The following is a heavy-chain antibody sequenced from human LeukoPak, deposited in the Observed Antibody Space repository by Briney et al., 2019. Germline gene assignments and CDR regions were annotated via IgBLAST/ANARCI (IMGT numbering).Heavy chain of an antibody. V-gene: IGHV3-74*01. J-gene: IGHJ4*02. D-gene: IGHD1-7*01. CDR3: ARGGWGTAIDY. Sequence: GGFLRLSCAASGFTFSSYWMHWVRQAPGKGLVWVSYISGDGSSTTYADSVKGRFTISRDNDKNTLDLQMNSLRAEDTAVYYCARGGWGTAIDYWAQGTLVTVSS. CDR1: GFTFSSYW. CDR2: ISGDGSST.